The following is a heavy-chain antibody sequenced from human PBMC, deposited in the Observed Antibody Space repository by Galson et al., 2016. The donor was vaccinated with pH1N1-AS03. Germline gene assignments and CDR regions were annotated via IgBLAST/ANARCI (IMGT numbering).Heavy chain of an antibody. CDR2: TNEDGSTT. V-gene: IGHV3-74*01. Sequence: SLRLSCAASGFTFSRYWMHWVRQAPGKGLVWVSHTNEDGSTTRYADSVKGRFTISRDNSESTLYLQMNSLGDDDTAVYYCARDVGGPDDYWGQGTLVTVSS. CDR1: GFTFSRYW. CDR3: ARDVGGPDDY. J-gene: IGHJ4*02. D-gene: IGHD4-23*01.